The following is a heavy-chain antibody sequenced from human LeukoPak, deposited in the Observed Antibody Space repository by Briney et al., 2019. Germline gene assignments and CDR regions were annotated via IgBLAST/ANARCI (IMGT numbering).Heavy chain of an antibody. D-gene: IGHD3-3*01. J-gene: IGHJ6*03. CDR2: ISSSSSYI. CDR3: ARGPLAIFGTDYYYMDV. Sequence: PGGSLRLSCAASGFTVSSNYMSWVRQAPGKGLEWVSSISSSSSYIYYADSVKGRFTISRDNAKNSLYLQMNSLRAEDTAVYYCARGPLAIFGTDYYYMDVWGKGTTVTVSS. V-gene: IGHV3-21*01. CDR1: GFTVSSNY.